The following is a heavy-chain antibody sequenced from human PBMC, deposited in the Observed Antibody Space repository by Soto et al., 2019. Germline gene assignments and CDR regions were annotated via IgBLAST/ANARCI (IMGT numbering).Heavy chain of an antibody. V-gene: IGHV1-2*02. Sequence: ASVKVSCKASGYTFTGYYMHWVRQAPGQGLEWMGWINPNSGGTNYAQKFQGRVTMTRDTSISTAYMELSRLRSDDTAVYYCARDPGEELPAAISSYYYYYYGMDVWGQGTTVTVSS. CDR1: GYTFTGYY. D-gene: IGHD2-2*01. J-gene: IGHJ6*02. CDR3: ARDPGEELPAAISSYYYYYYGMDV. CDR2: INPNSGGT.